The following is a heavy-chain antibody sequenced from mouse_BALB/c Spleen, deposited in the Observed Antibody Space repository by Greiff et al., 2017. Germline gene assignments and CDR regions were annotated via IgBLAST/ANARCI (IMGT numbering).Heavy chain of an antibody. Sequence: QFQLQQPGAELLRPGASVKLSCRASGYTFTSYWLTWVKQRPEQGLEWIGRIDPYDSETHYNQKFKDKAILTVDKSSSTAYMQLSSLTSEDSAVYYCALVFPYAMDYWGQGTSVTVSS. CDR2: IDPYDSET. CDR3: ALVFPYAMDY. D-gene: IGHD2-10*02. J-gene: IGHJ4*01. V-gene: IGHV1-74*01. CDR1: GYTFTSYW.